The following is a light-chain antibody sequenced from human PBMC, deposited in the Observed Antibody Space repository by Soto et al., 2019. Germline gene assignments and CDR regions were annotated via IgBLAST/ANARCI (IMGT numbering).Light chain of an antibody. CDR1: QGISRW. CDR3: QQANSFPLK. Sequence: DIQMTQLPSSMSASVGDRVTITCRASQGISRWLAWYHQKPGKAPNLLIYSASTLHSGVPSRFSGSGSGTDFTLTISSLQPEDFGTYYCQQANSFPLKFVPGTKVDMK. J-gene: IGKJ3*01. CDR2: SAS. V-gene: IGKV1-12*01.